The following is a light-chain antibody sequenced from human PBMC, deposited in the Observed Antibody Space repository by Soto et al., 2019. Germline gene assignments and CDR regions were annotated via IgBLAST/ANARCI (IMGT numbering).Light chain of an antibody. CDR1: SSNIGNNY. CDR3: SSYAGSNNLDV. CDR2: DNN. Sequence: SVLTQPPSVSAAPGQKVTISCSGSSSNIGNNYVSWYQQLPGTAPKLLIYDNNKRPSGIPDRFSGSKSGTSATLGITGLQTGDEADYYCSSYAGSNNLDVFGTGTKVTVL. V-gene: IGLV1-51*01. J-gene: IGLJ1*01.